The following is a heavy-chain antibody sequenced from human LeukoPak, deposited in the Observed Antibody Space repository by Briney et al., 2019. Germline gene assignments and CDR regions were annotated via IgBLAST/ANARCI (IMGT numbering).Heavy chain of an antibody. CDR2: IYYSGST. CDR3: ARRGRIAAAFDY. V-gene: IGHV4-39*01. CDR1: GGSISSSSYY. J-gene: IGHJ4*02. D-gene: IGHD6-13*01. Sequence: SETLSLTCTASGGSISSSSYYWGWIRQPPGKGLEWIGSIYYSGSTYYNPSLKSRVTISVDTSKNQFSLKLSSVTAADTAVYYCARRGRIAAAFDYWGQGTLVTVSS.